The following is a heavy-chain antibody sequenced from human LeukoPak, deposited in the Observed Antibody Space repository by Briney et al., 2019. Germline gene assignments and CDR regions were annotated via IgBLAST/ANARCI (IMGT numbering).Heavy chain of an antibody. CDR1: GFTFSHHW. Sequence: PGGSLRLSCTASGFTFSHHWMHWVRQVSGKGLVWISRIDGGGSSTSYADSVKGRFSISRDNSKSTLYLQMSSLRAEDTAVYYCARGPGSSGGAYVGDYWGHGTLVTVSS. J-gene: IGHJ4*01. CDR3: ARGPGSSGGAYVGDY. D-gene: IGHD3-22*01. V-gene: IGHV3-74*01. CDR2: IDGGGSST.